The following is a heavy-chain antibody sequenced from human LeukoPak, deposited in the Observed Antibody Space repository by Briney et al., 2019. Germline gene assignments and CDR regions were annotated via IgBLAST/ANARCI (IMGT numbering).Heavy chain of an antibody. Sequence: PGGSLRVSCAASGFTFSNYNMNWVRQAPGKGLEWVSSISSSSSYIYYADSVKGRFTISRDSAKNSLYLQMNSLRAEDTAVYYCARDYLGVVEYAFDIWGQGTMVTVSS. CDR1: GFTFSNYN. CDR2: ISSSSSYI. D-gene: IGHD2-15*01. J-gene: IGHJ3*02. CDR3: ARDYLGVVEYAFDI. V-gene: IGHV3-21*01.